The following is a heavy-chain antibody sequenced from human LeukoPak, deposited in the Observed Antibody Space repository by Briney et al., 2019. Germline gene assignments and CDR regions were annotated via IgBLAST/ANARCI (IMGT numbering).Heavy chain of an antibody. CDR1: GFTFSSNP. J-gene: IGHJ4*02. CDR2: TSHDENNK. D-gene: IGHD5-18*01. Sequence: GGPLRLSCAASGFTFSSNPMHWVRQAPGKGLEWVAVTSHDENNKYYADSVKGRFTISRDNSKNTLYLQMNSLRSEDTAVYYCARERPSDTAMVTNGAFDYWGQGTLVTVSS. V-gene: IGHV3-30*04. CDR3: ARERPSDTAMVTNGAFDY.